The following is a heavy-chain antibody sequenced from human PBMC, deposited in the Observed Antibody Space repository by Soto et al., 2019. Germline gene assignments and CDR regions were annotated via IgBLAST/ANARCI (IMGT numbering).Heavy chain of an antibody. D-gene: IGHD3-10*01. J-gene: IGHJ6*03. CDR3: ARSAPSIRPKYYYYYMDV. Sequence: ASVKVSCKASGYTFTGYYMHWVRQAPGQGFEWMGWINPNSGGTNYAQKFQGWVTMTRDTSISTAYMELSRLRSDDTAVYYCARSAPSIRPKYYYYYMDVWGKGTTVTVSS. CDR1: GYTFTGYY. CDR2: INPNSGGT. V-gene: IGHV1-2*04.